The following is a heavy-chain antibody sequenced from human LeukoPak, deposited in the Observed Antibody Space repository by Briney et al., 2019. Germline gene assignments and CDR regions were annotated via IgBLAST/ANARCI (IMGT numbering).Heavy chain of an antibody. Sequence: ASVNVSCKASGYTFTSYGISWVRQAPGQGLEWMGWISTYNGNTKYAQKLQGRVTMTTDTSTSTAYMELRSLRSDDTAVYYCARGSDYYDSSGYYYPDFDYWGQGTLVTVSS. D-gene: IGHD3-22*01. CDR3: ARGSDYYDSSGYYYPDFDY. CDR2: ISTYNGNT. CDR1: GYTFTSYG. J-gene: IGHJ4*02. V-gene: IGHV1-18*01.